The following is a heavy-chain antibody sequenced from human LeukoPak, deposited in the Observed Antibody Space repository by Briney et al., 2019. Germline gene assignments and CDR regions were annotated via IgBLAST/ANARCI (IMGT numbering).Heavy chain of an antibody. D-gene: IGHD2-15*01. Sequence: PSETLSLTCTVSGYSISSGYYWGWIRQPPGKGLEWIGSIYHSGSTYYNPSLKSRVTISVDTSKNQFSLKLSSVTAADTAVYYCARVGCSGGSCDDYWGQGTLVTVSS. CDR1: GYSISSGYY. CDR3: ARVGCSGGSCDDY. CDR2: IYHSGST. V-gene: IGHV4-38-2*02. J-gene: IGHJ4*02.